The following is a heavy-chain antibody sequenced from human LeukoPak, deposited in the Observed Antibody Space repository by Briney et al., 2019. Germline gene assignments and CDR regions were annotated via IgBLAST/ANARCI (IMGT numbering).Heavy chain of an antibody. V-gene: IGHV1-18*01. J-gene: IGHJ6*03. CDR2: ISAYNGNT. Sequence: ASVKVSCKASGYTFTSYGISWVRQAPGQGLEWMGWISAYNGNTNYAQKLQGTVTMTTDTSTSTAYMELRSLRSDDTAVYYCAREGVAARPYYYYYMDVWGKGTTVTVSS. D-gene: IGHD6-6*01. CDR3: AREGVAARPYYYYYMDV. CDR1: GYTFTSYG.